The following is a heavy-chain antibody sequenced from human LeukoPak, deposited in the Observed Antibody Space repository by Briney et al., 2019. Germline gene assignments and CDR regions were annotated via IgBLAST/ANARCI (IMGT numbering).Heavy chain of an antibody. Sequence: PGGSLRLSCAASGFTFSSYAMSWVRQAPGKGLEWVSAISGSGGSTYYADSVKGRFTISRDNSKNTLYLQMNSLRAEDTAVYYCAKDPYYDSSGSADYWGQGTLVTVSS. D-gene: IGHD3-22*01. J-gene: IGHJ4*02. V-gene: IGHV3-23*01. CDR1: GFTFSSYA. CDR2: ISGSGGST. CDR3: AKDPYYDSSGSADY.